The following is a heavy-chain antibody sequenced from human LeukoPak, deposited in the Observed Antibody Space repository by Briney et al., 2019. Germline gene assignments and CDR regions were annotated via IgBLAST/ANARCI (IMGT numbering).Heavy chain of an antibody. D-gene: IGHD3-10*01. CDR1: GFTFSSYE. CDR2: INHSGST. CDR3: ARPGMVRGPRHNWFDP. J-gene: IGHJ5*02. Sequence: GSLRLSCAASGFTFSSYEMNWVRQPPGKGLEWIGEINHSGSTNYNPSLKSRVTISVDTSKNQFSLKLSSVTAADTAVYYCARPGMVRGPRHNWFDPWGQGTLVTVSS. V-gene: IGHV4-34*01.